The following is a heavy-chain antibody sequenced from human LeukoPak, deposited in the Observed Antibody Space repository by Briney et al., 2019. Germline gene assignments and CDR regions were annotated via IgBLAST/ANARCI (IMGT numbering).Heavy chain of an antibody. V-gene: IGHV4-39*01. CDR1: GGSISSSRYY. CDR2: IDYSGST. J-gene: IGHJ3*02. Sequence: SETLSLTCTVSGGSISSSRYYWGWIRQPPGKGLGWIGRIDYSGSTTYNPCLESRVTMSVDTSKTQFSLKLSSVTAADTAVYYCARHGGESIVAMILYAFDIWGQGTMVTVSS. D-gene: IGHD5-12*01. CDR3: ARHGGESIVAMILYAFDI.